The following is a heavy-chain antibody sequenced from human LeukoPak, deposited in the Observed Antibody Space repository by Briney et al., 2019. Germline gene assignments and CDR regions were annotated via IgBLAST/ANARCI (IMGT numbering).Heavy chain of an antibody. CDR2: ISAYNGNT. J-gene: IGHJ4*02. D-gene: IGHD4-17*01. CDR1: GYTFTSYG. V-gene: IGHV1-18*01. CDR3: ASQYDYGDYFDY. Sequence: ASVKVSCKASGYTFTSYGISWVRQAPGQGLEWMGWISAYNGNTNYAQKFQGRVTMTRDTSISTAYMELSRLRSDDTAVYYCASQYDYGDYFDYWGQGTLDTVSS.